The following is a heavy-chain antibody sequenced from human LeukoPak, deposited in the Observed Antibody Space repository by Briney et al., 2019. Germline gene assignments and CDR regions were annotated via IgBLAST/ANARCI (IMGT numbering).Heavy chain of an antibody. J-gene: IGHJ4*02. Sequence: GESLKISCKASGYSFTSHWIGWVRPMPGKGLEWMGIIYPGDSDTRYSPSFQGQVTISAEKSISTAYLQWNSLKASDTAMYYCARRFCSGGSCYSNFDYWGQGTLVTVSP. CDR1: GYSFTSHW. CDR3: ARRFCSGGSCYSNFDY. V-gene: IGHV5-51*01. CDR2: IYPGDSDT. D-gene: IGHD2-15*01.